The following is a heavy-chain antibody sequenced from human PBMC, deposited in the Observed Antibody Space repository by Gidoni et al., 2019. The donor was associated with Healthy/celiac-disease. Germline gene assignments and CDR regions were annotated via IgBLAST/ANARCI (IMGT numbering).Heavy chain of an antibody. V-gene: IGHV1-58*01. CDR3: AALGIAVAGVDY. D-gene: IGHD6-19*01. Sequence: QMQLVQSGPEVKKPGTSVKVYCKASGFTFTSSAVQWVRQARGQRLEWIGWIVVGSGNTNYAQKFQERVTITRDMSTSTAYMELSSLRSEDTAVYYCAALGIAVAGVDYWGQGTLVTVSS. CDR2: IVVGSGNT. J-gene: IGHJ4*02. CDR1: GFTFTSSA.